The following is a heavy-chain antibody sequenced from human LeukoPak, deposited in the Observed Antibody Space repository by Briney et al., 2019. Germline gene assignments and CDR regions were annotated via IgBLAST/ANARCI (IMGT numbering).Heavy chain of an antibody. CDR3: AKDRQAAAGGRIDY. D-gene: IGHD6-13*01. Sequence: PGGSLRLSCAASGFTFSSYAMSWVRQAPGKGLEWVSAISGSGGSTYYANSVKGRFTISRDNSKNTLYLQMNSLRAEDTAVYYCAKDRQAAAGGRIDYWGQGTLVTVSS. V-gene: IGHV3-23*01. CDR1: GFTFSSYA. J-gene: IGHJ4*02. CDR2: ISGSGGST.